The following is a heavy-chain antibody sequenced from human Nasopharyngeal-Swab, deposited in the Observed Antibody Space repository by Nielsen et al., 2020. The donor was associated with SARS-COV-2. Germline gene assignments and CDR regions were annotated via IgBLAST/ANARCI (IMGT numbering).Heavy chain of an antibody. Sequence: SETLSLTCTVSGCSISSSSYYWSWHRQHPGKGLEWIGYIYYSGSTYYNPSLKGRVTISVDTSKNQFSLKLSSVTAADTAVYYCARDKGHDYGDYYYYMDVWGKGTTVTVSS. CDR1: GCSISSSSYY. D-gene: IGHD4-17*01. V-gene: IGHV4-31*03. CDR3: ARDKGHDYGDYYYYMDV. J-gene: IGHJ6*03. CDR2: IYYSGST.